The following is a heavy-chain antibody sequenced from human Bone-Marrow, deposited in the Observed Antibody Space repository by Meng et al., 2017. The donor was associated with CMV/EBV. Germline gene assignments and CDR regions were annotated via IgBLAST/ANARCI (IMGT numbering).Heavy chain of an antibody. CDR3: ARDHPGNENYVPPPNWFDP. D-gene: IGHD1-1*01. Sequence: SETRSLTCTGSGGPVISYYWSWIRQSPGKGLDWIGYVHNDGGTNYNPSLKGRVTISLDTSKNQCSLKLSTATAADTAVYYCARDHPGNENYVPPPNWFDPWGQGTLVTVSS. CDR1: GGPVISYY. CDR2: VHNDGGT. V-gene: IGHV4-59*02. J-gene: IGHJ5*02.